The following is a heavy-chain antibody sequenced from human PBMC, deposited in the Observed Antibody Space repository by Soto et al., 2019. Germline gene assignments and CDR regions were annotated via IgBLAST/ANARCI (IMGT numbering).Heavy chain of an antibody. D-gene: IGHD1-1*01. J-gene: IGHJ6*02. V-gene: IGHV3-48*02. CDR2: ISNTARTI. Sequence: EVQVVESGGGLIQPGGSLRLSCAGSGFDFSNYTMDWVRQAPGKGLEWISYISNTARTIFYANSVKGRFTISRDKARNSLFLQMNSLRDEDTAVYYCARDGSRGYDMDVWGQGTTVTVSS. CDR1: GFDFSNYT. CDR3: ARDGSRGYDMDV.